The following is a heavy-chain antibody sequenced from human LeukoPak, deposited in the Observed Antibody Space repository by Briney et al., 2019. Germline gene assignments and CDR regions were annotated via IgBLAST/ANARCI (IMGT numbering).Heavy chain of an antibody. J-gene: IGHJ3*02. V-gene: IGHV4-39*07. CDR1: GGSISSSSYY. CDR2: IYYSGNT. Sequence: AETLSLTCTVSGGSISSSSYYWAWIRQPPGKGLEWIGSIYYSGNTYYKSSLKSRVTIAVDTSKNQFSLKLNSVTAADTAVYYCARALGAFDIWGQGTMVTVSS. CDR3: ARALGAFDI.